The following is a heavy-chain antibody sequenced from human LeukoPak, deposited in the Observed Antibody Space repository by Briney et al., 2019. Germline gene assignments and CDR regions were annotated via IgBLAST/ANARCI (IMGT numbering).Heavy chain of an antibody. Sequence: ASVTVSCKASGYTFTSYYMHWVRQAPGQGLEWMGIINPSGGSTSYAQKFQGRVTMTRDTSTSTVYMELSSLRSEDTAVYYCARAGPENSSSWMSKLYFFDYWGQGTLVTVSS. J-gene: IGHJ4*02. CDR2: INPSGGST. V-gene: IGHV1-46*01. D-gene: IGHD6-13*01. CDR1: GYTFTSYY. CDR3: ARAGPENSSSWMSKLYFFDY.